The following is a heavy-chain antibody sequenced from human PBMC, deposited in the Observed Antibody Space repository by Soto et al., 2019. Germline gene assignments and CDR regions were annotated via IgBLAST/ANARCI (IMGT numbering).Heavy chain of an antibody. CDR3: ARDDPKTGDLDY. Sequence: QVQLVESGGGVVQPGRSLRLSCAASGFTFSSYGMHWVRQAPGKGLEWVAVIWYDGSNKYYADSVKGRFTISRDNSKNTLYLQMNSLRAEDTAVYYCARDDPKTGDLDYWGQGTLVTVSS. CDR2: IWYDGSNK. D-gene: IGHD7-27*01. J-gene: IGHJ4*02. CDR1: GFTFSSYG. V-gene: IGHV3-33*01.